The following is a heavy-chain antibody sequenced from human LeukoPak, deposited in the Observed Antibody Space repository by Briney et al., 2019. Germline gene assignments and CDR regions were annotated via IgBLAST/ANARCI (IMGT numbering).Heavy chain of an antibody. J-gene: IGHJ4*02. V-gene: IGHV1-2*06. Sequence: APVKVSCKASGYTFSGYYMHWVRQAPGQGLEWMGRINPNSGGTNYAQNFQGRVTMTTDTSINTAYMELSRLRSDDTAIYYCARDRLSAAGRGGWGQGTLVTVSS. CDR1: GYTFSGYY. CDR3: ARDRLSAAGRGG. D-gene: IGHD6-13*01. CDR2: INPNSGGT.